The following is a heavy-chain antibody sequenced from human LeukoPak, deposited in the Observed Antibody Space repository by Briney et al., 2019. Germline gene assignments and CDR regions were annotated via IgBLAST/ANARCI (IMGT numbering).Heavy chain of an antibody. CDR2: IYYSGST. Sequence: SEPLSLTCTVSGGSISSGGYYWSWIRQHPGKGLEWIGYIYYSGSTYYNPSLKSRVTISVDTSKNQFSLKLSSVTAADTAVYYCASESTDRYNYWGQGTLVTVSS. CDR1: GGSISSGGYY. V-gene: IGHV4-31*03. D-gene: IGHD2-21*02. CDR3: ASESTDRYNY. J-gene: IGHJ4*02.